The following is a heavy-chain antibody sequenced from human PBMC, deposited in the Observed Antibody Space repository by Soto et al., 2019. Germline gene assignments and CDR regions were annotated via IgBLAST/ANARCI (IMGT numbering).Heavy chain of an antibody. CDR3: ARGWAVPYYYYMDV. Sequence: TSETLSLTCTVSGGSISSYYWSWIRQPPGKGLEWIGYIYYSGSTNYNPSLKSRVTISVDTSKNQFSLKLSSVTAADTAVYYCARGWAVPYYYYMDVWGKGTTVTVSS. CDR1: GGSISSYY. V-gene: IGHV4-59*08. D-gene: IGHD2-2*01. J-gene: IGHJ6*03. CDR2: IYYSGST.